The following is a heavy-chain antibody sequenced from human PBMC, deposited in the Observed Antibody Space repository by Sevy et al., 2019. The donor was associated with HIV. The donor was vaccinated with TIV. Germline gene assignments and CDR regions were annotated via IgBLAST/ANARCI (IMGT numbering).Heavy chain of an antibody. D-gene: IGHD3-10*01. CDR3: ARVDGSPYYYGMDV. J-gene: IGHJ6*02. CDR2: ISSSSSYI. CDR1: GFTFSSYS. V-gene: IGHV3-21*01. Sequence: GGSLRLSCAASGFTFSSYSMNWVRQAPGKGLEWVSSISSSSSYIYYADSVKGRFTISRDNAKNSLYLQMNSLRAEDTAVYYCARVDGSPYYYGMDVWGQGTTVTVSS.